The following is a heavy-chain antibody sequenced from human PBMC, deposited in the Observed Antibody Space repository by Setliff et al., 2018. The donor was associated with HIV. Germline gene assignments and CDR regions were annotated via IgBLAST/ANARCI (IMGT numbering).Heavy chain of an antibody. CDR1: GGSISSGGYY. CDR2: IYYSGRT. Sequence: SETLSLTCTVSGGSISSGGYYWSWIRQHPGKGLEWIGYIYYSGRTYYNPSLKSRVAISVDAAKKRFSLNIRSLTAADTAVYFCARGQFVSPGRPRHYMDVWGKGTSVTVSS. CDR3: ARGQFVSPGRPRHYMDV. V-gene: IGHV4-31*03. D-gene: IGHD6-6*01. J-gene: IGHJ6*03.